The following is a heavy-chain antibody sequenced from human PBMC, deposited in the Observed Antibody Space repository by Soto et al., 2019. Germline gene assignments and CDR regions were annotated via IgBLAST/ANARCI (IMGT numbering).Heavy chain of an antibody. V-gene: IGHV3-30-3*01. D-gene: IGHD2-15*01. J-gene: IGHJ4*02. CDR2: ISNDGNNQ. CDR3: ARDRWELLGGHF. Sequence: QVQLVESGGGVVQPGRSLRLSCAASGFAFNTYAFHWVRQAPGKGLEWVALISNDGNNQYYADSVKGRFTISRDNSNSMLYLQMNSLRTGDSAVYYCARDRWELLGGHFWGEGTLVTVSS. CDR1: GFAFNTYA.